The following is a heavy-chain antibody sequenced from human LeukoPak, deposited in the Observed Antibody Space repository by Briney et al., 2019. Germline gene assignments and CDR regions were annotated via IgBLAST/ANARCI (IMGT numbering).Heavy chain of an antibody. CDR2: IYYSGTT. V-gene: IGHV4-39*01. CDR3: ARQGYSSGWSNYFDY. Sequence: PSETLSLTCTVSGGSISSSNYYWGWIRQPPEKGLEWIGRIYYSGTTYYNPSLKSRVTLSVDTSKNQSSLRLSSVTAADTAVYYCARQGYSSGWSNYFDYWGQGTLVTVSS. J-gene: IGHJ4*02. CDR1: GGSISSSNYY. D-gene: IGHD6-19*01.